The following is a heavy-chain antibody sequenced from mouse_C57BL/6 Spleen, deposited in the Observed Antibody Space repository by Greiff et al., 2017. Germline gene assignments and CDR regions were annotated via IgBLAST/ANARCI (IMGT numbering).Heavy chain of an antibody. V-gene: IGHV5-16*01. CDR2: IHYDGSRT. Sequence: EVQLLQPEAGLVQPGSSMKLSCKASGYTFSNYYMAWVRQVPDKGLEWVANIHYDGSRTYYLDSLKGSFIFSRDNAANILYLQMSSLKSEDSATDYCARDGRKGFAYWGQGTLVTVSA. J-gene: IGHJ3*01. CDR3: ARDGRKGFAY. CDR1: GYTFSNYY.